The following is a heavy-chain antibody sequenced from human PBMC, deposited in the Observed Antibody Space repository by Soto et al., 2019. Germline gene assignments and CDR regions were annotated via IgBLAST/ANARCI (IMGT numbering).Heavy chain of an antibody. Sequence: GGSLRLSCAASGSTFSSYAMSWVHQAPGKGLEWVSVISGSGDSTYYADSVKGRFTISRDNSKNTLYVQMNSLRAEDTAVYYCARELGYCSGGSCYMDGAFDFWGQGTMVTVSS. CDR1: GSTFSSYA. CDR3: ARELGYCSGGSCYMDGAFDF. J-gene: IGHJ3*01. D-gene: IGHD2-15*01. V-gene: IGHV3-23*01. CDR2: ISGSGDST.